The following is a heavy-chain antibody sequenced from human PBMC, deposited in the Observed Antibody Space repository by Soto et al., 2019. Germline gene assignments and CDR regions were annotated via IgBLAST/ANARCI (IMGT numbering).Heavy chain of an antibody. D-gene: IGHD3-3*01. CDR1: GYTFTSYG. V-gene: IGHV1-18*01. CDR2: ISAYNGNT. CDR3: ARETLEYDFWSGYDAFDI. J-gene: IGHJ3*02. Sequence: ASVKVSCKASGYTFTSYGISWVRQAPGQGLEWMGWISAYNGNTNYAQKLQGRVTMTTDTSTSTAYMELRSLRSDDTAVYYCARETLEYDFWSGYDAFDIRAKGQWSPSPQ.